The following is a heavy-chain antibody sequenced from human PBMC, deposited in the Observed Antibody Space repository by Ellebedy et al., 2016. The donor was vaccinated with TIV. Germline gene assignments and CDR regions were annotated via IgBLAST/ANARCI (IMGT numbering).Heavy chain of an antibody. Sequence: GESLKISCAASGFTFSSYGMHWVRQAPGKGLEWVAVIWSDGNNKDYADSVKARFTISRDNSKNTLYLQMNSLRAEDTAVYYCARDAGYNWNARYFDYWGQGPLVTVSS. CDR3: ARDAGYNWNARYFDY. CDR1: GFTFSSYG. D-gene: IGHD1-1*01. V-gene: IGHV3-33*01. J-gene: IGHJ4*02. CDR2: IWSDGNNK.